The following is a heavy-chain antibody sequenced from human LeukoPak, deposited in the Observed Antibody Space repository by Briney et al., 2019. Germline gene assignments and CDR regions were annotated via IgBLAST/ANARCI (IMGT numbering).Heavy chain of an antibody. J-gene: IGHJ6*02. CDR3: ARDQGSSLGMDV. Sequence: PSETLSLTCTVSGDYVTSYYWRWIRQPPGKGLEWIGYIHYSGSTKDNPSLNSRVSMSVDTAKNQLSLKLTSVTAADTAVYYCARDQGSSLGMDVWGQGTTVTVSS. V-gene: IGHV4-59*02. CDR2: IHYSGST. CDR1: GDYVTSYY. D-gene: IGHD6-13*01.